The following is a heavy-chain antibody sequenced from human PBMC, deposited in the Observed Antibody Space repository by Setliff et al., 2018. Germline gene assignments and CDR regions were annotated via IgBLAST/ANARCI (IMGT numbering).Heavy chain of an antibody. Sequence: SETLSLTCSVYGESFSNNYWSWLRQPPGKGLEWIGESNHSGGTSYNASLKSRLTMTTDTSTSIVYMELRVLRSEDTAVYYCARDVTGSHSGRLDSWGQGTLVTVSS. D-gene: IGHD1-26*01. CDR2: SNHSGGT. J-gene: IGHJ4*02. V-gene: IGHV4-34*10. CDR3: ARDVTGSHSGRLDS. CDR1: GESFSNNY.